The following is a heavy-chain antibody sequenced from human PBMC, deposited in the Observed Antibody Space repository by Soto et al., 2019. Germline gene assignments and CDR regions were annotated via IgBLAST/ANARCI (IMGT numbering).Heavy chain of an antibody. CDR1: GGSITSVGYS. J-gene: IGHJ4*02. V-gene: IGHV4-30-2*01. Sequence: QLQLQESGSGLVKPSQTLSLTCAVSGGSITSVGYSWSWIRQAPGKGLEWLGYIYQSGSAYYNPSLKSRVTISIDKSKNQFSLKLISVTAADTAVYYCARGSTDYYPYFDYWGQGTLVTVSS. CDR2: IYQSGSA. CDR3: ARGSTDYYPYFDY. D-gene: IGHD3-22*01.